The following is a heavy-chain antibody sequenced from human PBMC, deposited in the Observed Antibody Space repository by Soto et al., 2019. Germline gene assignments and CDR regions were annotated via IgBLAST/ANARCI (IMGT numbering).Heavy chain of an antibody. CDR1: GYIFTSYW. D-gene: IGHD6-6*01. CDR3: ERHESVVPPHY. V-gene: IGHV5-10-1*01. J-gene: IGHJ4*02. CDR2: LDPTDSYT. Sequence: PGESLKISCKGSGYIFTSYWISWVRQMPGKGLEWMGRLDPTDSYTNYSPSFKGHVTISADKSISTAYLQWSSLKASDTAIYYCERHESVVPPHYWGQGPLVTVYS.